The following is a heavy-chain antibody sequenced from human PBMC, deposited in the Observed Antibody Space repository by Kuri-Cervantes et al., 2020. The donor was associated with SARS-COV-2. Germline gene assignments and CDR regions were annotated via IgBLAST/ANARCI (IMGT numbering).Heavy chain of an antibody. Sequence: ASVKVSCKASGYTFTSYGISWVRQAPGQGLEWMGWISAYNGYTNYAQKFQGRVTMTTDTSTNTAYMELRSLRSDDTAVYYCAREDLGYCSSTSCYSKDSYYGMDVWGQGTTVTVSS. CDR1: GYTFTSYG. J-gene: IGHJ6*02. D-gene: IGHD2-2*02. CDR3: AREDLGYCSSTSCYSKDSYYGMDV. V-gene: IGHV1-18*04. CDR2: ISAYNGYT.